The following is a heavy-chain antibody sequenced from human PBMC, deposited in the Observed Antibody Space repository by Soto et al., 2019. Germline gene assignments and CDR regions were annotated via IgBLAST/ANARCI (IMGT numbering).Heavy chain of an antibody. CDR2: IIPILDIA. CDR3: ARDTYYYDSSGRRGISS. CDR1: GSTFSSYP. V-gene: IGHV1-69*04. Sequence: QVPLVQSGAEVKKPGSSVKISCKASGSTFSSYPISWVRQAPGQGLEWMGRIIPILDIANYAQKFQGRVTITADKSTSTAYMELSSLRSEDTAVYYCARDTYYYDSSGRRGISSWGQGTLVTVSS. J-gene: IGHJ5*02. D-gene: IGHD3-22*01.